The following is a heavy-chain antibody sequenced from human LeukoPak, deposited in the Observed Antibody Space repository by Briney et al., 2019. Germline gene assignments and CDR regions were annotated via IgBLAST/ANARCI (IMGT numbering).Heavy chain of an antibody. J-gene: IGHJ4*02. CDR1: GGSFSGYY. CDR3: ARGVYYAY. CDR2: INHSGST. D-gene: IGHD1-26*01. V-gene: IGHV4-34*01. Sequence: SETLSLTCAVYGGSFSGYYWSWIRQPPGKGLEWIGEINHSGSTNYNPSLKSRVTISVDTSKNQFSLKLSSVTAADTAVHYCARGVYYAYWGQGTLVTVSS.